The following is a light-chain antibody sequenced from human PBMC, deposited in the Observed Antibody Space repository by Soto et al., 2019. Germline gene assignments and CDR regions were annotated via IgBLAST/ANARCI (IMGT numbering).Light chain of an antibody. Sequence: QSALTQPASVSGSPGQSITISCTGTSSDVGGYNYVSWYQQRPGKAPKLMIYDVSNRPSGVSNRFSGSKSGNTASLIISGLQAEDEADYYCSSYTSSSTLYVFGTGTKLTVL. V-gene: IGLV2-14*01. CDR3: SSYTSSSTLYV. CDR1: SSDVGGYNY. J-gene: IGLJ1*01. CDR2: DVS.